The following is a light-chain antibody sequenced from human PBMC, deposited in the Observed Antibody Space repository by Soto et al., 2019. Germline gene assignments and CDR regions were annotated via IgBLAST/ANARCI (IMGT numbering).Light chain of an antibody. CDR2: EGS. V-gene: IGLV2-23*01. Sequence: QSVLTQPPSASGSPGQSVTISCTGTSSDVGANNDYVSWYQQHPGKAPKLMIYEGSKRPSGVSNRFSGSRSGNTASLTIPGLQAEDEADYYCCSYAGSSTSYVFGTGTKVTVL. J-gene: IGLJ1*01. CDR1: SSDVGANNDY. CDR3: CSYAGSSTSYV.